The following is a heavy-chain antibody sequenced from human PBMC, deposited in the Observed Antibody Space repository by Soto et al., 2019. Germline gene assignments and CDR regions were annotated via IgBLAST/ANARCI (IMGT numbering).Heavy chain of an antibody. D-gene: IGHD2-15*01. Sequence: EVQLLESGGGLVQPGGSLRLSCAASGFTFSSYAMSWVRQAPGKGLEWVSAISGSGGSTYYADSVKGRFTISRDNSKNTLYLQMNSLRAEDTDVYYCAKRGVVVVAATDYWGQGTLVTVSS. CDR2: ISGSGGST. V-gene: IGHV3-23*01. CDR1: GFTFSSYA. CDR3: AKRGVVVVAATDY. J-gene: IGHJ4*02.